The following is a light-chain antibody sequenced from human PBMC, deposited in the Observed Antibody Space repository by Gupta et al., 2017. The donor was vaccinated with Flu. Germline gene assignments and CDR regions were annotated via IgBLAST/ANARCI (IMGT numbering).Light chain of an antibody. CDR2: KAS. Sequence: DIQMTQSPSTLSASVGDRVTITCRASQSISSCLAWYQQKPGKAPKLLIYKASILESGVPSRFSGSGSGTEFTLTISSLQPDDLAAYYCQQYEAYPLTFGGGTKVEIK. CDR1: QSISSC. CDR3: QQYEAYPLT. V-gene: IGKV1-5*03. J-gene: IGKJ4*01.